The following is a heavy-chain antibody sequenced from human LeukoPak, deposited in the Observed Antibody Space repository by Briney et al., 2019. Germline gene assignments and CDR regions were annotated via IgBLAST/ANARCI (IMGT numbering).Heavy chain of an antibody. Sequence: SETLSLTCAVYGGSFSGYYWSWIRQPPGKGLEWIGEINHSGSTNYNPSLKSRVTISVDTSKNQFSLKLSSVTAADTAVYYCARAYYDFWSGPTCYFDYWGQGTLVTVSS. J-gene: IGHJ4*02. CDR1: GGSFSGYY. V-gene: IGHV4-34*01. CDR2: INHSGST. CDR3: ARAYYDFWSGPTCYFDY. D-gene: IGHD3-3*01.